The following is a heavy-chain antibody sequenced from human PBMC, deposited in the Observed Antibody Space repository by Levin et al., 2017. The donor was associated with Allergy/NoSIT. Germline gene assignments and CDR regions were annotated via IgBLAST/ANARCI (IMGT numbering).Heavy chain of an antibody. CDR2: ISYDGSNK. J-gene: IGHJ3*02. V-gene: IGHV3-30-3*01. CDR3: ARDSFGVLRWFGESLGASLDAFDI. D-gene: IGHD3-10*01. Sequence: GGSLRLSCAASGFTFSSYAMHWVRQAPGKGLEWVAVISYDGSNKYYADSVKGRFTISRDNSKNTLFLQMTRLRAEDTAVYYCARDSFGVLRWFGESLGASLDAFDIWGQGTMVTVSS. CDR1: GFTFSSYA.